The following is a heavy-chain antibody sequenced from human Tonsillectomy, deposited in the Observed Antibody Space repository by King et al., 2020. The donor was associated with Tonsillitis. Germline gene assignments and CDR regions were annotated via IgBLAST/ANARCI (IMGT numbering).Heavy chain of an antibody. V-gene: IGHV3-15*01. CDR2: IKSKTDGGTT. Sequence: VQLVESGGGLVKPGGSLRLSCAASGFTFSNAWMSWVRQAPGKGREWVGRIKSKTDGGTTDYAAPLKGRFTISRDDSKNTLYLKMNSLKTEETAVYYCTTGSGGYPSWRTYFEYWGQGTLVTASS. CDR3: TTGSGGYPSWRTYFEY. CDR1: GFTFSNAW. J-gene: IGHJ4*02. D-gene: IGHD1-26*01.